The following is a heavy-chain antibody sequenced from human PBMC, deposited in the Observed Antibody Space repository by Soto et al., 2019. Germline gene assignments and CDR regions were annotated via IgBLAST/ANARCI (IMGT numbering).Heavy chain of an antibody. V-gene: IGHV4-34*01. CDR2: INHSGST. J-gene: IGHJ4*02. CDR3: ARVLLYYDSSGYPFDY. Sequence: SETLSLTCTVYGGSFSGYYWSWSRHPPFKGLEWIVEINHSGSTNYNPSLKSRVTISVDTSKNQFSLKLSSVTATDTAVYYCARVLLYYDSSGYPFDYWGQGTLVTV. CDR1: GGSFSGYY. D-gene: IGHD3-22*01.